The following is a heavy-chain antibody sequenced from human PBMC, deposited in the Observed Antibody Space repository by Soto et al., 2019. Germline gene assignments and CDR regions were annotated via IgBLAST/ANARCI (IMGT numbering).Heavy chain of an antibody. CDR1: GFTFGDLY. Sequence: GGFLRLPCAATGFTFGDLYLSWIRQAPRKGLEWLSHISTSGNTTYYADSVKGRFTISRDNAKNSRYLQMNSLRAEDTAVYYCERDGSAYGKYTWLDPWGQGILVPVSP. J-gene: IGHJ5*02. CDR3: ERDGSAYGKYTWLDP. D-gene: IGHD5-12*01. V-gene: IGHV3-11*01. CDR2: ISTSGNTT.